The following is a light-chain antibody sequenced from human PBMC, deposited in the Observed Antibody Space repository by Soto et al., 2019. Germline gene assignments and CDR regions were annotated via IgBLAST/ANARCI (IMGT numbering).Light chain of an antibody. J-gene: IGLJ2*01. CDR3: SSYGASSTL. Sequence: QLVLTQPASVSGSPGQSITIPCTGTSNDIGGYNYVSWYQQHPGKVPKLMIFDVSYRPSGISDRFSGSKSGNTASLTISGLQPEDEADYYCSSYGASSTLFGGGTKVTVL. V-gene: IGLV2-14*03. CDR1: SNDIGGYNY. CDR2: DVS.